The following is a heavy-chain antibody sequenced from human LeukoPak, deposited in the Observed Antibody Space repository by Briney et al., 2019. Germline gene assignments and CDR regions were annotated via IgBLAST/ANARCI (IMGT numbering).Heavy chain of an antibody. J-gene: IGHJ6*02. V-gene: IGHV1-69*01. CDR2: IIPIFGTA. Sequence: APSVRVSCKASGGTFSSYAISWVRQAPGQGLEWMGGIIPIFGTANYAQKFQGRATITADESTSTAYMELSSLRSEDTAVYYCARAHRMVRGVIYYYGMDVWGQGTMVTVSS. D-gene: IGHD3-10*01. CDR3: ARAHRMVRGVIYYYGMDV. CDR1: GGTFSSYA.